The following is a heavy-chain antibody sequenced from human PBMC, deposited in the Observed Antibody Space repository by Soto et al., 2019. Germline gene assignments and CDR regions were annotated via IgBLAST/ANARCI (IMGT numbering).Heavy chain of an antibody. CDR2: IKSTKDGGAR. J-gene: IGHJ4*02. CDR1: GFMFSSAW. Sequence: EVQVVESGGDLVEPGGSLRLSCVTSGFMFSSAWMSWVRQAPGKGLEWVARIKSTKDGGARDYAAPVNGRFSIPRDDSKSTVYLQMNSLRAEDTALYYCVEGWNDFWGQGTLVTVSS. D-gene: IGHD1-1*01. V-gene: IGHV3-15*01. CDR3: VEGWNDF.